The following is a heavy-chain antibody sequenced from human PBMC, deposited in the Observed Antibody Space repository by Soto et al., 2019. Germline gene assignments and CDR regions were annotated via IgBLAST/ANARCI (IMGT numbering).Heavy chain of an antibody. Sequence: GESLKISCKGSGYSFTSYWIGWVRQMPGKGLEWMGIIYPGDSDTRYSPSFQGQVTISADKSISTAYLQWSSLKTSDTAMYYCGRRYIAAAGTGYCYYGMDVWGQGITVTAP. D-gene: IGHD6-13*01. CDR1: GYSFTSYW. V-gene: IGHV5-51*01. CDR3: GRRYIAAAGTGYCYYGMDV. CDR2: IYPGDSDT. J-gene: IGHJ6*02.